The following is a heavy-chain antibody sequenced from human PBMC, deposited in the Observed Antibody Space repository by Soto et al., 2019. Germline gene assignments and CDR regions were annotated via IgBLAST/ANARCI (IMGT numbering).Heavy chain of an antibody. CDR2: INHSGST. V-gene: IGHV4-34*01. D-gene: IGHD2-21*02. J-gene: IGHJ5*02. CDR3: ARWRGVVVTAIQLNWFDP. CDR1: GGSFSGYY. Sequence: QVQLQQWGAGLLKPSETLSLTCAVYGGSFSGYYWSWIRQPPGKGLEWIGEINHSGSTNYNPSLTRRVTLSVDTSKNQFSLKLSSVTAADTAVYYCARWRGVVVTAIQLNWFDPWGQGTLVTVSS.